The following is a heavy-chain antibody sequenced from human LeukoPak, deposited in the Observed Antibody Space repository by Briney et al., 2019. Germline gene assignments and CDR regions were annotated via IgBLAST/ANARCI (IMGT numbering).Heavy chain of an antibody. J-gene: IGHJ4*02. CDR3: ARAASVNYYGSGSYGY. D-gene: IGHD3-10*01. CDR2: ISYDGSNK. CDR1: GFTFSSYA. V-gene: IGHV3-30-3*01. Sequence: GGSLRLSCAASGFTFSSYAMSWVRQAPGKGLEWVAVISYDGSNKYYADTVKGRFTISRDNSKNTLYLQMNSLRAEDTAVYYCARAASVNYYGSGSYGYWGQGTLVTVSS.